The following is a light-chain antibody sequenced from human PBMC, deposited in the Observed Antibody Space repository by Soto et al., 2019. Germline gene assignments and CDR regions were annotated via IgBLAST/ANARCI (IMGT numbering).Light chain of an antibody. CDR2: AAS. J-gene: IGKJ1*01. CDR1: QGISSY. V-gene: IGKV1-9*01. CDR3: QQSYSTPPWT. Sequence: QLTQSPSFLSASVGDRVTITCRASQGISSYLAWYQQKPGKAPKLLIYAASTLQSGVPLRFSGSGSGTSFTLTISSLQPEDFATYYCQQSYSTPPWTFGQGTKVDIK.